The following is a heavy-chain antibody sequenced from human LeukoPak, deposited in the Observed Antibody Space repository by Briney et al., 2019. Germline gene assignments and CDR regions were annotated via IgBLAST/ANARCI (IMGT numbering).Heavy chain of an antibody. Sequence: GGSLRLYCAASGFTFSSYGMHWVRQAPGKGLEWVAVISYDGRNKYYADSVKGRFTISRDNSKNTLYLQMNSLRAEDTAVYYCATHAQWLEYSYWGQGTLVTVSS. D-gene: IGHD6-19*01. J-gene: IGHJ4*02. CDR3: ATHAQWLEYSY. V-gene: IGHV3-30*03. CDR1: GFTFSSYG. CDR2: ISYDGRNK.